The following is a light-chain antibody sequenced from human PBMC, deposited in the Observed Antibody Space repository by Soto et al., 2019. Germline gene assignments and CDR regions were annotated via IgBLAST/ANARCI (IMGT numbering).Light chain of an antibody. CDR3: QQYGKGPPPVT. V-gene: IGKV3-15*01. Sequence: DIILTQSPAIVSVSPGERATLSCRASRSVSTNLAWYQHKHGQAPRLLIYGASTRVTDIPARFSGRGSGTDLTLTINYLKSEDFGVYYCQQYGKGPPPVTFGGGTKVEL. CDR2: GAS. CDR1: RSVSTN. J-gene: IGKJ4*02.